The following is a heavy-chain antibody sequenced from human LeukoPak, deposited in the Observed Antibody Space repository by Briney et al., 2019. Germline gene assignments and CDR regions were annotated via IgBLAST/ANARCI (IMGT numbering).Heavy chain of an antibody. V-gene: IGHV4-34*01. Sequence: PSETLSLTCAVYGGSFSGYYWSWIRQPPGKGLEWIGEINHSGSTNYNPSLKSRVTISVDTSKNQFSLKLSSVTAADTAVYYCARHYYDSSGYYSHYFDYWGQGTLVTVSS. J-gene: IGHJ4*02. D-gene: IGHD3-22*01. CDR1: GGSFSGYY. CDR2: INHSGST. CDR3: ARHYYDSSGYYSHYFDY.